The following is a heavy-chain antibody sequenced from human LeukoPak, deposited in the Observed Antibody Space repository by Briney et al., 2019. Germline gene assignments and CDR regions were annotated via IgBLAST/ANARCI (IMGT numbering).Heavy chain of an antibody. J-gene: IGHJ4*02. CDR1: GYTFTSYG. V-gene: IGHV1-18*01. CDR2: ISAYNGNT. CDR3: ARDGPDCYDSSGYYFPNDY. Sequence: ASVKVSCKASGYTFTSYGISWVRQAPGQGLEWMGWISAYNGNTKYAQKLQGRVTMTTDTSTSTAYMELRSLRSDDTAVYYCARDGPDCYDSSGYYFPNDYWGQGTLVTVSS. D-gene: IGHD3-22*01.